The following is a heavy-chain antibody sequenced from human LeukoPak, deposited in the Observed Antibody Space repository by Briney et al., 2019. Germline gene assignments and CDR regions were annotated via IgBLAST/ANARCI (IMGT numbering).Heavy chain of an antibody. CDR3: ARYDYGAFDI. Sequence: PGGSLRLSCAVSGLTVSDHYMTWIRQAPGKGLEWISHISRSGSIIYYADSVKGRFTIFRDNAKNSLYLQMDSLRAEDTAVYYCARYDYGAFDIWGQGTMVSVSS. CDR2: ISRSGSII. D-gene: IGHD4/OR15-4a*01. V-gene: IGHV3-11*04. J-gene: IGHJ3*02. CDR1: GLTVSDHY.